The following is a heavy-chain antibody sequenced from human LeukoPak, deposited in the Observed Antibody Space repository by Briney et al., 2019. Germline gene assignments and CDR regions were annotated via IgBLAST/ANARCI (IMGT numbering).Heavy chain of an antibody. J-gene: IGHJ4*02. CDR2: ISGSGGST. CDR3: AKDRAYSGTYYGLFDY. Sequence: GGSLRLSCAASGFTFSSYAMSWVRQAPGKGLEWVSAISGSGGSTYYADSVKGRFTISRDNSKNTLCLQMNSLRAEDTALYYCAKDRAYSGTYYGLFDYWGQGTLVTVSS. V-gene: IGHV3-23*01. CDR1: GFTFSSYA. D-gene: IGHD1-26*01.